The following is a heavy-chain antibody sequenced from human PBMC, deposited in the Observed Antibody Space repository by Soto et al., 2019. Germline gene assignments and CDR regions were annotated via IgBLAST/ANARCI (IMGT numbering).Heavy chain of an antibody. CDR3: ARGRGQQLIRNYYYYGMDV. Sequence: PSETLSLTCAVYGGSFSGYYWSWIRQPPGKGLEWIGEINHSGSTNYNPSLKSRVTISVDTPKNQFSLKLSSVTAADTAVYYCARGRGQQLIRNYYYYGMDVWGQGTTVTVSS. V-gene: IGHV4-34*01. CDR1: GGSFSGYY. J-gene: IGHJ6*02. CDR2: INHSGST. D-gene: IGHD6-13*01.